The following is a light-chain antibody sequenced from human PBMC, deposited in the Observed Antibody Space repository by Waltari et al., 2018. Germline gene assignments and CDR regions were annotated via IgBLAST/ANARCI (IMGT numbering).Light chain of an antibody. CDR3: SSYTSSSTHYV. CDR1: SSDVGGYNY. J-gene: IGLJ1*01. Sequence: QSALTQPASVSGSPGQSITISCTGTSSDVGGYNYVSWYQQHPGKAPKLMIYDVRNRPSGVSNRFSGSKSGNTASLTISGLQAEDEADYYCSSYTSSSTHYVFGPGTKVTVL. CDR2: DVR. V-gene: IGLV2-14*03.